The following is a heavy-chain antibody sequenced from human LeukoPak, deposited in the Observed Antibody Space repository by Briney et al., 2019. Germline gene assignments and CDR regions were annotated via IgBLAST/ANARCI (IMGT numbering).Heavy chain of an antibody. Sequence: ASVKVSCKASGYTFTSYDINWVRQATGQGLEWMGWMNPNSGNTGYAQKFQGRVTMTRNTSISTAYMELSSLRSEDMAVYYCASLWFGEFLEFDPWGQGTLVTVSS. D-gene: IGHD3-10*01. V-gene: IGHV1-8*01. CDR1: GYTFTSYD. CDR2: MNPNSGNT. J-gene: IGHJ5*02. CDR3: ASLWFGEFLEFDP.